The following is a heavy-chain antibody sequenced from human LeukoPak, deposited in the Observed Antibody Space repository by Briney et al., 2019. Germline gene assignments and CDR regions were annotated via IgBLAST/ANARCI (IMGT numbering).Heavy chain of an antibody. V-gene: IGHV3-7*05. CDR3: ARDHAYRWYGGHDACQI. J-gene: IGHJ3*02. D-gene: IGHD2-8*02. Sequence: PGGSLRLSCEASGFTFSNNWMSWVRQAPGKGLEGVANIIQGGSEKYYVDSVKGRFTISRDNAKNSLYLQMNSLRPEDTAVYYCARDHAYRWYGGHDACQIWGQGTMVTVSS. CDR2: IIQGGSEK. CDR1: GFTFSNNW.